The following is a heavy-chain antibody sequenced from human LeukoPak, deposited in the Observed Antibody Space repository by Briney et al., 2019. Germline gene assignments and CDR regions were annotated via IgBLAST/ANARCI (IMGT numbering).Heavy chain of an antibody. CDR3: ANLMAPFDY. D-gene: IGHD2-8*01. Sequence: GGSLRLSCAASGFTFSDYAMSWVRQAPGKGLEWVSAISGSGGSTYFTDSVKGRFTISRDNSKNALYLQMNSLRAEDTAVYYCANLMAPFDYWGQGSLVTVSS. V-gene: IGHV3-23*01. CDR2: ISGSGGST. CDR1: GFTFSDYA. J-gene: IGHJ4*02.